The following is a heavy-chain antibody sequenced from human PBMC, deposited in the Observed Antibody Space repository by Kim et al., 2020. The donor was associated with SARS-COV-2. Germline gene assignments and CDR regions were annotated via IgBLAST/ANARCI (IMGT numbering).Heavy chain of an antibody. CDR2: IKSKTGGGTT. V-gene: IGHV3-15*01. CDR1: GFTFSNAW. CDR3: TTDFGSGIGGY. J-gene: IGHJ4*02. Sequence: GGSLRLSCAASGFTFSNAWMTWVRQAPGKGLEWVGRIKSKTGGGTTDYAAPVKGRFTISRDDSKNTLYLQMNSLKTEDTAVYYCTTDFGSGIGGYWGQGTLVTVSS. D-gene: IGHD3-10*01.